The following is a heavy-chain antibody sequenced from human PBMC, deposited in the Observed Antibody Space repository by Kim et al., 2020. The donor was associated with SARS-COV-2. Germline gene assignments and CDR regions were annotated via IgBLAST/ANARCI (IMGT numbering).Heavy chain of an antibody. V-gene: IGHV4-39*01. CDR3: ARHASGEDY. CDR2: T. J-gene: IGHJ4*02. Sequence: TYYNPSLKSRVTISVDTSKNQFSLKLSSVTAADTAVYYCARHASGEDYWGRGTLVTVSS.